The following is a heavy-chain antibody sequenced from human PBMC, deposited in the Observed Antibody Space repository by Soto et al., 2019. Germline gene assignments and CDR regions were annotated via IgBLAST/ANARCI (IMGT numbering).Heavy chain of an antibody. V-gene: IGHV3-30*18. CDR3: AKDGGTDGSGSYYAPRSYFYGMDV. CDR2: ISYDGSNK. D-gene: IGHD3-10*01. CDR1: GFTFSSYG. Sequence: QVQLVESGGGVVQPGRSLRLSCAASGFTFSSYGMHWVRQAPGKGLEWVAVISYDGSNKYYADSVKGRFTISRDNSKNTLYLQMNSLRAEDTAVYYCAKDGGTDGSGSYYAPRSYFYGMDVWGQGTTVTVSS. J-gene: IGHJ6*02.